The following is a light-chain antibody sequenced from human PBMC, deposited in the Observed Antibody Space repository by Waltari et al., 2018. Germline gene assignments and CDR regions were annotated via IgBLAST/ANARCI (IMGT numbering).Light chain of an antibody. CDR2: EVN. Sequence: QSALTQPASVTGSPGQSITISCTETSSDFRGVDFVSWYQHHPGKAPKLLIYEVNKRPSVCSTLFSGSSSGNTASLTISGLQPEDEADYYCSSYTSNTTPIFGGGTKLTVL. CDR1: SSDFRGVDF. V-gene: IGLV2-14*01. J-gene: IGLJ2*01. CDR3: SSYTSNTTPI.